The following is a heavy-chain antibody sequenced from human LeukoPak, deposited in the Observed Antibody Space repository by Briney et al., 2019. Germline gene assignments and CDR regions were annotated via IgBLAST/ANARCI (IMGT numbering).Heavy chain of an antibody. Sequence: GGSLRLSCAASGFTFSSYGMHWVRQAPGKGLEWVGRITSQTDGGTTDYAAPVKGRFSISRDDSKNTLYLQMNSLKTEDTAVYYCSTGVPVADFDYWGQGTLVIVSS. CDR3: STGVPVADFDY. CDR2: ITSQTDGGTT. J-gene: IGHJ4*02. CDR1: GFTFSSYG. V-gene: IGHV3-15*01. D-gene: IGHD2-2*01.